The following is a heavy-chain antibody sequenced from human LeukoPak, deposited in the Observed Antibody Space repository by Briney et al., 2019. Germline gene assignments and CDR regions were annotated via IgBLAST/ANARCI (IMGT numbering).Heavy chain of an antibody. D-gene: IGHD1-26*01. CDR1: GFTFSHHW. Sequence: GGSLRLSCTASGFTFSHHWMTWVRQAPGKGLEWVANIKEDGSEKDYVDSVKGRFTISRDNGKNSIYLQMNSKRREDTSVSFCGRLNWSYADYWGRGTLVTVST. CDR3: GRLNWSYADY. J-gene: IGHJ4*02. V-gene: IGHV3-7*01. CDR2: IKEDGSEK.